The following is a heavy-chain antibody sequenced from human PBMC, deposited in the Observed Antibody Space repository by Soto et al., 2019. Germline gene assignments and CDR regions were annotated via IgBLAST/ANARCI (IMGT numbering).Heavy chain of an antibody. Sequence: QVHLVQSGAEVRKPGASVKVSCKASGYTFTSYDINWVRQATGQGLEWMGWMNPNSGNTDYAQKFQGRVIMTRNTFISTARMGMSSLRSDDTAVYYCARERTRGLDPWGQGTLVTVSS. CDR2: MNPNSGNT. CDR3: ARERTRGLDP. J-gene: IGHJ5*02. CDR1: GYTFTSYD. V-gene: IGHV1-8*01.